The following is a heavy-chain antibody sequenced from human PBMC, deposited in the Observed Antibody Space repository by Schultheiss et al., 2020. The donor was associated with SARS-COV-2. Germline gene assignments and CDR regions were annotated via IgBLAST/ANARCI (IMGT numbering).Heavy chain of an antibody. J-gene: IGHJ6*02. CDR1: GFTFSSYA. D-gene: IGHD2-2*01. Sequence: GESLKISCAASGFTFSSYAMHWVRQAPGKGLEWVAVISYDGSNKYYADSVKGRFTISRDNSKNTLYLQMNSLRAEDTAVYYCARDIVVPAAEGYYYYGMDVLGQGTTVTVSS. CDR2: ISYDGSNK. CDR3: ARDIVVPAAEGYYYYGMDV. V-gene: IGHV3-30*14.